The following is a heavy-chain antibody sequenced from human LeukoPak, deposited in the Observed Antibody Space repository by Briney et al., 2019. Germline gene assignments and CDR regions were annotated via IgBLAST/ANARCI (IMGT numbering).Heavy chain of an antibody. J-gene: IGHJ4*02. D-gene: IGHD3-16*02. V-gene: IGHV3-21*01. CDR2: ISSSSSYI. CDR1: GFTFSSYS. CDR3: ARDPSYYDYVWGSYRPTIFDY. Sequence: PGGSLRLSCAASGFTFSSYSMNWVRQAPGKGLEWVSSISSSSSYIYYADSVKGRFTISRDNAKNSLYLQMNSLRAEDTAVYYCARDPSYYDYVWGSYRPTIFDYWGQGTLVTVSS.